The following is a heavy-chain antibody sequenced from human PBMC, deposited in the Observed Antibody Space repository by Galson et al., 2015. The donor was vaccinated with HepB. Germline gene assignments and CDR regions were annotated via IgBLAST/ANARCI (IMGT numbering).Heavy chain of an antibody. CDR1: GYSFTNSW. Sequence: QSGAEVKKTGESLKISCQVSGYSFTNSWIAWVRQMPGKGMEWMGIIYLGDSDPRYSPSFQGQVTISADRSTNTAYLQWTSLKASDTAMYYCARQAHTVYEYFHPWGQGTLVTVSS. D-gene: IGHD2-2*02. J-gene: IGHJ1*01. V-gene: IGHV5-51*01. CDR3: ARQAHTVYEYFHP. CDR2: IYLGDSDP.